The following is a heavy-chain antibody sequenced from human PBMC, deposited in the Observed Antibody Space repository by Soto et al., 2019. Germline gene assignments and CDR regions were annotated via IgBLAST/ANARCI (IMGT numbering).Heavy chain of an antibody. D-gene: IGHD3-9*01. J-gene: IGHJ4*02. CDR2: ISYDGSNK. Sequence: PGGSLRLSCAASGFTFSSYAMHWVRQAPGKGLEWVAVISYDGSNKYYADSVKGRFTISRDNSKNTLYLQMNSLRAEDTAVYYCASSAFDWLLALSYWGQGTLVTVSS. V-gene: IGHV3-30-3*01. CDR1: GFTFSSYA. CDR3: ASSAFDWLLALSY.